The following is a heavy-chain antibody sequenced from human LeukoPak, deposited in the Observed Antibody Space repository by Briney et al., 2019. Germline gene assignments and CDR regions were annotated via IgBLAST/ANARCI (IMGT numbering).Heavy chain of an antibody. CDR1: GFTFISSA. J-gene: IGHJ3*02. CDR2: IVVGSGDT. CDR3: AAERRLYCSGGACYPDAFDI. V-gene: IGHV1-58*01. D-gene: IGHD2-15*01. Sequence: SVNVSCKTSGFTFISSAVQWVRQARGQRLEWIGWIVVGSGDTNYAQKFLERITITRDMSTSTAYMELSSLRSEDTAMYYCAAERRLYCSGGACYPDAFDIWGQGTMVTVSS.